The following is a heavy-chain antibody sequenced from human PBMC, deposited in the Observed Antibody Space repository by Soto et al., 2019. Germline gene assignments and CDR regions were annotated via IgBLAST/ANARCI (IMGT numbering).Heavy chain of an antibody. J-gene: IGHJ3*02. D-gene: IGHD1-1*01. Sequence: GGSLRLSCAASGFTFSSYAMSWVRQAPGKGLEWVSAISGSGGRTYYADSVKGRFTISRDNSKNTLFLQMNSLRAEDTAVYYCAKDGGTTGTTGAFDIWGRGTMVTVSS. V-gene: IGHV3-23*01. CDR2: ISGSGGRT. CDR1: GFTFSSYA. CDR3: AKDGGTTGTTGAFDI.